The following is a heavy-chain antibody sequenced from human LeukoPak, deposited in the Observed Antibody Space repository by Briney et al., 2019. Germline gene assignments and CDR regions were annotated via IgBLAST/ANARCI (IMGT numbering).Heavy chain of an antibody. V-gene: IGHV3-33*01. Sequence: PGGSLRLSCAASGFTFSSYGMHWVRQAPGKGLEWVAVIWYDGSNKYYADSVKGRFTISRDNSKNTLYLQMNSLRAEDTAVYYCVRRSSSSWLFDYWGQGTLVTVSS. J-gene: IGHJ4*02. D-gene: IGHD2-2*01. CDR1: GFTFSSYG. CDR2: IWYDGSNK. CDR3: VRRSSSSWLFDY.